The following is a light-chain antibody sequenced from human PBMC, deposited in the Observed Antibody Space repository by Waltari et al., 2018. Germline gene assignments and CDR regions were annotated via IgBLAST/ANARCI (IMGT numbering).Light chain of an antibody. CDR1: RSISSY. J-gene: IGKJ5*01. CDR2: AAS. V-gene: IGKV1-39*01. Sequence: DIQMTQSPSSLSASVGDRVTITCRASRSISSYLNWYQQKPGKAPKLLIYAASSLQSGVPSRFSGSGSGTDFTLTISSLHPEDFATYYCQQSYSTPGVTFGQGTRLAIK. CDR3: QQSYSTPGVT.